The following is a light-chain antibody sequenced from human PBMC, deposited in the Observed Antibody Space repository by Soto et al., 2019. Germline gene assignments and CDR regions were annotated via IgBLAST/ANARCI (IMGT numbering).Light chain of an antibody. J-gene: IGKJ4*01. Sequence: EVVMTQSPATLSVSPGERVTLSCRASQSVSSNLGWYQQKPGQAPRLLIYGASTRATGTPARFSGSGSGTEFTLTISSLQSEDFAVYYCQQYDKWPPLTFGGGTKVEIK. CDR1: QSVSSN. V-gene: IGKV3-15*01. CDR3: QQYDKWPPLT. CDR2: GAS.